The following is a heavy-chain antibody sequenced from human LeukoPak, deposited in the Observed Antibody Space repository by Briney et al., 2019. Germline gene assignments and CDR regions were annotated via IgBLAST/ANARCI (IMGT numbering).Heavy chain of an antibody. Sequence: GGSLRLSCAASGFTFSSYWMSWVRQAPGKGLEWVANIKQDGSEKYYVDSVKGRFTISRDNAKNSLYLQMNSLRAEDTAVYYCASSYGDSPLDYWGQGTLVTVSS. D-gene: IGHD4-17*01. CDR3: ASSYGDSPLDY. V-gene: IGHV3-7*01. CDR2: IKQDGSEK. CDR1: GFTFSSYW. J-gene: IGHJ4*02.